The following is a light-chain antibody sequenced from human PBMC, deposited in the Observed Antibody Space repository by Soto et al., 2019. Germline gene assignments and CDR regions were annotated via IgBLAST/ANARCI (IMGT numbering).Light chain of an antibody. Sequence: QSALTQPASVSGSPGQSITISCTGTSSDVGAFNYVSWYQQHPGKTPKLTIYEVTNRPSGVSNRFSGSKSGNTASLTISGLQAEDEADYYCNSYASTSARLFGGGTQLTVL. CDR2: EVT. V-gene: IGLV2-14*01. J-gene: IGLJ3*02. CDR3: NSYASTSARL. CDR1: SSDVGAFNY.